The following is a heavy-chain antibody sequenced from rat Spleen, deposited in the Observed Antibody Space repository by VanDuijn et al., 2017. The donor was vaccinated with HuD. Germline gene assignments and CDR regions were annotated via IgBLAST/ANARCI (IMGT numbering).Heavy chain of an antibody. V-gene: IGHV5-31*01. CDR1: GFTFNDYW. J-gene: IGHJ2*01. D-gene: IGHD1-2*01. Sequence: EVRLVESGGGLVQPGRSLKLSCVASGFTFNDYWMTWIRQAPGKGLEWVTSITNTGGPTYYPDSVKGRFTISRDNAKSTLYLQMNSLRSEDTATYYCTRGYYSIAGDYFDYWGQGVMVTVSS. CDR3: TRGYYSIAGDYFDY. CDR2: ITNTGGPT.